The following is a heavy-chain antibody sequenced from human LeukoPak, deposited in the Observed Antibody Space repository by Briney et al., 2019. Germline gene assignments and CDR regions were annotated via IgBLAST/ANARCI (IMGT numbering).Heavy chain of an antibody. Sequence: GGSLRLSCAASGFTFSSYAMSWVRQAPGKGLEWVSVISGSGGSTDYADPVKGRFTISRDNSKNTLYLQMNILRAEDTAVYYCAKDPAMGGSGWYYFDYWGQGTLVTVSS. CDR3: AKDPAMGGSGWYYFDY. V-gene: IGHV3-23*01. D-gene: IGHD6-19*01. J-gene: IGHJ4*02. CDR1: GFTFSSYA. CDR2: ISGSGGST.